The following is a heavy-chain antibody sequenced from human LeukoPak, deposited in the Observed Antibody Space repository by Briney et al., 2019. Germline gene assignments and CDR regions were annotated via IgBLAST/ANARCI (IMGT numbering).Heavy chain of an antibody. D-gene: IGHD3-9*01. V-gene: IGHV1-2*02. CDR2: INLNSGGS. CDR3: ARSPDILSGENFDY. J-gene: IGHJ4*02. Sequence: ASVKVSCKASGYTFTGYYLHWVRQAPGQGLEWMGWINLNSGGSNYAQEFTGRVTMTRDTSISTAYMELSRLRSDDTAVYYCARSPDILSGENFDYWGQGTLVTVSS. CDR1: GYTFTGYY.